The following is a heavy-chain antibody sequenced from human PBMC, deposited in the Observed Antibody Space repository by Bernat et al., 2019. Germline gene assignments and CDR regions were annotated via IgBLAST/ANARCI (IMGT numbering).Heavy chain of an antibody. CDR3: AKQGGQLPQLVWFDP. V-gene: IGHV3-23*01. Sequence: EVQLLESGGGLVQPGGSLRLSCAASGFTFSSYAMSWVCQAPGKGLEWVSAISGSGGSTYCADSVKGRFTISRDNSKNTLYLQMNSLRDEDTAVYYCAKQGGQLPQLVWFDPWGQGTLVTVSS. CDR1: GFTFSSYA. CDR2: ISGSGGST. D-gene: IGHD1-1*01. J-gene: IGHJ5*02.